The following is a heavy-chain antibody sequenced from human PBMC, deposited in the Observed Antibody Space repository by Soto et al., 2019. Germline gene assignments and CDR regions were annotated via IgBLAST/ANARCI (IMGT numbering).Heavy chain of an antibody. D-gene: IGHD2-2*02. J-gene: IGHJ6*03. CDR1: GGTFSRYA. CDR2: IIPIFGTA. V-gene: IGHV1-69*05. Sequence: SVKVSCKASGGTFSRYAISWVRQAPGQGLEWMGGIIPIFGTANYAQKFQGRVTMTRDDSISTAYMELSSLRSEDTAVYYCARAGYCSSTSCYNYYYYMDVWGKGTTVTVSS. CDR3: ARAGYCSSTSCYNYYYYMDV.